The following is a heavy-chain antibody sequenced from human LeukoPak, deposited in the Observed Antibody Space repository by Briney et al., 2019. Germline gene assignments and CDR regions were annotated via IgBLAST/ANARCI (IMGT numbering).Heavy chain of an antibody. CDR3: ARADREYYDFWNGYSSFYYYYYYMDV. J-gene: IGHJ6*03. Sequence: ASVKVTCKASGYTFTCYGISWVRQAPGQGLEWMGWISAYNGNTNYAQKLQGRVTMTTDTSTSTAYMELRSLRSDDTAVYYCARADREYYDFWNGYSSFYYYYYYMDVWGKGTTVTVSS. CDR1: GYTFTCYG. V-gene: IGHV1-18*01. CDR2: ISAYNGNT. D-gene: IGHD3-3*01.